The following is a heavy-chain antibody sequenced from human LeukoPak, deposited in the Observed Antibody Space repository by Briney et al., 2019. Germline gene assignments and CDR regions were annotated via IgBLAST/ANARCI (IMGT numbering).Heavy chain of an antibody. Sequence: GGSLGLSCAASGFTFSSYSMNWVRQAPGKGLEWVSSISSSSSYIYYADSVKGRFTISRDNAKNSLYLQMNSLRAEDTAVYYCARGFVVVTTGYFDYWGQGTLVTVSS. D-gene: IGHD2-21*02. CDR1: GFTFSSYS. CDR2: ISSSSSYI. CDR3: ARGFVVVTTGYFDY. J-gene: IGHJ4*02. V-gene: IGHV3-21*01.